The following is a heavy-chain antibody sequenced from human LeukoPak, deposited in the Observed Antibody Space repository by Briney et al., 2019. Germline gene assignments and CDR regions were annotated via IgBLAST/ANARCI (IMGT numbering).Heavy chain of an antibody. CDR3: ARDLERITIFGVVTRHFDY. J-gene: IGHJ4*02. CDR2: IYYSGST. Sequence: NSSETLSLTCSVSDGSINSYYWNWIRQPPGKGLEWLGYIYYSGSTNYNPSLKSRVTISVDTSKNQFSLKLSSVTAADTAVYYCARDLERITIFGVVTRHFDYWGQGTLVTVSS. CDR1: DGSINSYY. V-gene: IGHV4-59*01. D-gene: IGHD3-3*01.